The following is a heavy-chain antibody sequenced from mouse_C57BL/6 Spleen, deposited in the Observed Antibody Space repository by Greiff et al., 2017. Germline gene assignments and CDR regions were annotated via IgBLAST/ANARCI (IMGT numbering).Heavy chain of an antibody. CDR3: ARDNSITTVVAD. CDR1: GFTFSSYA. J-gene: IGHJ2*01. V-gene: IGHV5-4*01. CDR2: ISDGGSYT. Sequence: EVNVVESGGGLVKPGGSLTLSCAASGFTFSSYAMSWVRQTPEKRLEWVATISDGGSYTYYPDNVKGRFTISRDNAKNNLYLQMSHLKSEDTAMYYCARDNSITTVVADWGQGTTLTVSS. D-gene: IGHD1-1*01.